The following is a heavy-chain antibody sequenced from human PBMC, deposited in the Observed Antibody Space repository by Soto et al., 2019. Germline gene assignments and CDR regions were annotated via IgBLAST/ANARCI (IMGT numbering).Heavy chain of an antibody. CDR3: ARGGGFFDY. D-gene: IGHD3-10*01. CDR1: TFTVSSNY. J-gene: IGHJ4*02. V-gene: IGHV3-66*01. Sequence: GGSLTLSCVASTFTVSSNYNNWVRQAPGKGLEWVSVIYSGGSTYYADSVKGRFTISRDNYKNTLYLQMNSLRVEDTAVYYCARGGGFFDYWGQGTLVTVSS. CDR2: IYSGGST.